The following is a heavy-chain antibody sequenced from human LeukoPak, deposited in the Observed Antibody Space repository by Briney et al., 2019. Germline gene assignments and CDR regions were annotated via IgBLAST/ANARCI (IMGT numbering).Heavy chain of an antibody. CDR1: GGSISSYY. J-gene: IGHJ6*02. V-gene: IGHV4-59*08. Sequence: SETLSLTCTVSGGSISSYYWSWIRQPPGKGLEWIGYIYYSGSTNYNPSLKSRVTIPVDTSKNQFSLKLSSVTAADTAVYYCARRSGYYYGMDVWGRGTTVTVSS. CDR2: IYYSGST. CDR3: ARRSGYYYGMDV.